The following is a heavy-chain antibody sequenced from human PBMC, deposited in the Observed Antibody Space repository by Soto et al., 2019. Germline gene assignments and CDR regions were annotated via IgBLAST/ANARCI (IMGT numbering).Heavy chain of an antibody. Sequence: QVQLVQPGAEVRKPGSSVKVSCKASGGTFSRYAVSWVRQAPGQGLEWMGGIIPMFGTANYAQKFKGRVTITADESTSTAYMELRSLRSEDTALYYCARGWGHDTSDYYYAYWGQGTLITVSS. V-gene: IGHV1-69*01. D-gene: IGHD3-22*01. CDR1: GGTFSRYA. CDR3: ARGWGHDTSDYYYAY. CDR2: IIPMFGTA. J-gene: IGHJ4*02.